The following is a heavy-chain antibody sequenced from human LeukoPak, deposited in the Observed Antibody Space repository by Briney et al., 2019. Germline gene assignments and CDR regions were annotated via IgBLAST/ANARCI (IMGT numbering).Heavy chain of an antibody. CDR3: ARDQADDYVWGSYRYGYYFDC. J-gene: IGHJ4*02. D-gene: IGHD3-16*02. CDR2: ISYDGSNK. CDR1: GFTFSSYA. V-gene: IGHV3-30*04. Sequence: GGSLRLSCAASGFTFSSYAMHWVRQAPGKGLEWVAVISYDGSNKYYADSVKGRFTISRDNSKNTLYLQMNSLRAEDTAVYYCARDQADDYVWGSYRYGYYFDCWGQGTLVTVSS.